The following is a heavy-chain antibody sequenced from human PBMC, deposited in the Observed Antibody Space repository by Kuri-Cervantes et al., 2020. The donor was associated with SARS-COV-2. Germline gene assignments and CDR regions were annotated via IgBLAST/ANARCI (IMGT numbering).Heavy chain of an antibody. CDR1: GFTFRSSH. D-gene: IGHD3-10*01. J-gene: IGHJ6*03. CDR3: ARHYGSGSYSFMHV. Sequence: GESLKISCAAFGFTFRSSHMNWVRQAPGKGLEWISSISDWSLNIYYADSVKGRFNISRDNAKNSLYLQMNSLRAEDTAVYYCARHYGSGSYSFMHVWGKGTPVTVSS. V-gene: IGHV3-48*01. CDR2: ISDWSLNI.